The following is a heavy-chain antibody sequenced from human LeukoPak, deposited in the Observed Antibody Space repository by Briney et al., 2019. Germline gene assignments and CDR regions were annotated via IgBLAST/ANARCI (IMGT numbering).Heavy chain of an antibody. CDR2: IYFSGST. CDR3: ARGSGYYYVRPFDY. Sequence: SETLSLTCTVSGGSISSSSYYWGWIRQPPGKGLEWIGSIYFSGSTHYNPSLKSRVTISVDTSKNQFSLILSSATAADTAVYYCARGSGYYYVRPFDYWGQGTLVTVSS. V-gene: IGHV4-39*07. CDR1: GGSISSSSYY. D-gene: IGHD3-22*01. J-gene: IGHJ4*02.